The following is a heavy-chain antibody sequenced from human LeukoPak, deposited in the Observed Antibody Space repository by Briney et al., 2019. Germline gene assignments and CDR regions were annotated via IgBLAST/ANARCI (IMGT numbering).Heavy chain of an antibody. CDR3: ARGGYTFGYDDY. V-gene: IGHV3-74*01. J-gene: IGHJ4*02. CDR1: GFTFSTYW. Sequence: GSPRLSCAASGFTFSTYWMYWVRQAPGKGLVWVSRTTSDGSTTTYADSVKGRFTISRDNAKNSLYLQMNSLRAEDTAVYYCARGGYTFGYDDYWGQGTLVTVSS. D-gene: IGHD5-18*01. CDR2: TTSDGSTT.